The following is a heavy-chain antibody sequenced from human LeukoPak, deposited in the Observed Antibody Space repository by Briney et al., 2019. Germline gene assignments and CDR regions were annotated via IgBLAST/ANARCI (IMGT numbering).Heavy chain of an antibody. CDR3: ARAGGRITIFGVTRGAFDI. CDR2: IKQDGSEK. V-gene: IGHV3-7*01. D-gene: IGHD3-3*01. Sequence: GGSLRLSCAASGFTFNNFAMSWVRQAPGKGLEWVANIKQDGSEKYYVDSVKGRFTISRDNAKNSLYLQMNSLRAEDTAVYYCARAGGRITIFGVTRGAFDIWGQGTMVTVSS. CDR1: GFTFNNFA. J-gene: IGHJ3*02.